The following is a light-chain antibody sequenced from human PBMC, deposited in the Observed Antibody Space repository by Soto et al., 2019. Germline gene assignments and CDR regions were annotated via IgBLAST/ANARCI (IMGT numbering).Light chain of an antibody. CDR1: SSDVGGYNY. J-gene: IGLJ1*01. V-gene: IGLV2-14*01. CDR3: SSYTTSNTRQIV. Sequence: QSALTQPASVSGSPGQSITISRTGTSSDVGGYNYVSWYQQHPGKAPNFMIYDVSNRPSGVSNRFSGSKSGNTASLTISGLQAEDEADYSCSSYTTSNTRQIVFGTGTKVTVL. CDR2: DVS.